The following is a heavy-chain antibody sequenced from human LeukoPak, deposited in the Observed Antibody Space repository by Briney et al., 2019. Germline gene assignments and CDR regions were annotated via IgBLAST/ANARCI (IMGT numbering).Heavy chain of an antibody. D-gene: IGHD3-22*01. CDR1: GGSISSSTYY. CDR2: INHSGST. V-gene: IGHV4-39*07. Sequence: SETLSLTCTVSGGSISSSTYYWGWIRQPPGKGLEWIGEINHSGSTNYNPSLKSRVTISVDTSKNQFSLKLSSVTAADTAVYYCARGSDYYDSSGYFNYWGQGTLVTVSS. CDR3: ARGSDYYDSSGYFNY. J-gene: IGHJ4*02.